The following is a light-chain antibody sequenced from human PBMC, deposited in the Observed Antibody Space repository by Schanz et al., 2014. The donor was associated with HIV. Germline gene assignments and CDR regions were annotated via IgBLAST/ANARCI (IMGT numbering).Light chain of an antibody. CDR3: CSYAGTSTVVV. Sequence: QSALTQPASVSGSPGQSITISCTGTSSDVGSHNLVSWYQQHSGKAPKLMISEGSKRPSGVSNRFSGSKSGNTASLTFSGLQAEDEADYYCCSYAGTSTVVVFGGGTQLTVL. CDR2: EGS. V-gene: IGLV2-23*03. CDR1: SSDVGSHNL. J-gene: IGLJ2*01.